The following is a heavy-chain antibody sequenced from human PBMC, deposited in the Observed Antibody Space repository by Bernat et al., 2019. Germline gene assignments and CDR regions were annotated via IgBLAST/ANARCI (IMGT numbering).Heavy chain of an antibody. D-gene: IGHD6-13*01. Sequence: EVQLLESGGGLVQPGGSLRLSCVASGFTFSSYAMSWVRQAPGKGLEWVSAISGSGGSTYYADSVKGRFTISRDNSKNTPYLQMNSLRAEDTAVYYCAKGRDGSTAFDYWGQGTLVTVSS. CDR3: AKGRDGSTAFDY. CDR1: GFTFSSYA. J-gene: IGHJ4*02. V-gene: IGHV3-23*01. CDR2: ISGSGGST.